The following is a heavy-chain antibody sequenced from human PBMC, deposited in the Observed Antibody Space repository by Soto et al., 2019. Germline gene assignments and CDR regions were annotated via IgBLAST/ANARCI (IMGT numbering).Heavy chain of an antibody. Sequence: QVQLQESGPGLVKPSETLSLTCTASGGSISNHYWSWIRQPPGKGLKWIGYIYYNGNTNYNLTLKSRVTMSVDTSKNQISLKLSSVTAADTAVYYCTRANWYSEYWGQGTLVTVSS. CDR2: IYYNGNT. CDR1: GGSISNHY. V-gene: IGHV4-59*11. D-gene: IGHD7-27*01. CDR3: TRANWYSEY. J-gene: IGHJ4*02.